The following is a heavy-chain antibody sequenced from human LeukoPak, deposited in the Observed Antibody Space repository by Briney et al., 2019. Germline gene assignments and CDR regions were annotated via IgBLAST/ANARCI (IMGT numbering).Heavy chain of an antibody. D-gene: IGHD2-15*01. CDR3: ARKSILTSGRKPYDV. V-gene: IGHV4-34*01. CDR2: IDHNGRT. CDR1: GGSFSGYY. Sequence: PPETLSLTCAVYGGSFSGYYWSWIRQVPGKGPEWIGEIDHNGRTNANSSLRSRVTLSVDMSKNQFSLRPSSVTAADTAVYYCARKSILTSGRKPYDVWDQGALVTVSS. J-gene: IGHJ4*02.